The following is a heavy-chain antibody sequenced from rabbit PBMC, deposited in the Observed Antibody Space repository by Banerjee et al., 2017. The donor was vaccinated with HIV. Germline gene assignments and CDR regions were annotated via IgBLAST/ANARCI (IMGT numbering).Heavy chain of an antibody. CDR3: ARGAGTIRLDL. D-gene: IGHD4-2*01. Sequence: QQQLEESGGGLVKPEGSLTLSCTASGFSFSNKYVMCWVRQAPGKGLEWIACINTSTGNTVYASWVNGRFTISKTSTTVDLKMTSLTAADTATYFCARGAGTIRLDLWGPGTLVTVS. J-gene: IGHJ3*01. V-gene: IGHV1S45*01. CDR2: INTSTGNT. CDR1: GFSFSNKYV.